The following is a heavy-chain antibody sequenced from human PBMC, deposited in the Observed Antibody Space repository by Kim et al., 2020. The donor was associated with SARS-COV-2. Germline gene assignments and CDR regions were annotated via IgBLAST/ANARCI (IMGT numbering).Heavy chain of an antibody. CDR1: GYSFTGYY. CDR2: VNPNGGGT. D-gene: IGHD6-13*01. J-gene: IGHJ4*02. V-gene: IGHV1-2*06. CDR3: AREDYTSSWYYFDY. Sequence: ASVKVSCKASGYSFTGYYIHWVRQAPGQGLEWMGRVNPNGGGTNYAQRFQGRVTMTRDTSVNTVYMELSSLISDDTAVYYCAREDYTSSWYYFDYWGRDLWSPSPQ.